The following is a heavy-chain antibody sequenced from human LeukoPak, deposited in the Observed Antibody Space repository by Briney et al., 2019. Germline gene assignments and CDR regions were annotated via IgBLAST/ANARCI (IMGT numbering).Heavy chain of an antibody. D-gene: IGHD3-22*01. Sequence: TGGSLRLSCAASGFTFSSYSMNWVRQAPGKGLEWVSSISSSSSYIYYADSVKGRFTISRDNAKNSLYLQMNSLRAEDTAVYYCASNMGYYYDSSGYYAEFGLWGQGTLVTVSS. CDR2: ISSSSSYI. J-gene: IGHJ4*02. CDR1: GFTFSSYS. V-gene: IGHV3-21*01. CDR3: ASNMGYYYDSSGYYAEFGL.